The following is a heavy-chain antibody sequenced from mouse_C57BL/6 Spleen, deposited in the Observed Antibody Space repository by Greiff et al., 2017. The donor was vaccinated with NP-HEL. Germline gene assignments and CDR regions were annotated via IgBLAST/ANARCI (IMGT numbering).Heavy chain of an antibody. V-gene: IGHV1-81*01. Sequence: VQLQQSGAELARPGASVKLSCKASGYTFTSYGISWVKQRTGQGLEWIGEIYPRSGNTYYNEKFKGKATLTADKSSSTAYMELRSLTSEDSAVYVCARWEGMVTTDYAMDYWGQGTSVTVSS. D-gene: IGHD2-2*01. CDR3: ARWEGMVTTDYAMDY. CDR1: GYTFTSYG. CDR2: IYPRSGNT. J-gene: IGHJ4*01.